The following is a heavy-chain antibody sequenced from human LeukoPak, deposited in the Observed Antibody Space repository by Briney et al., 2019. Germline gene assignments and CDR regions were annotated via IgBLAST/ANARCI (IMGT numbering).Heavy chain of an antibody. CDR2: ITGSSAST. Sequence: PGGSLRLSCAASGFTFSSYAMTWVRQAPGKGLEWVSVITGSSASTDYADSVKGRFAISRDNSKTTLYLQMNSLRAEDTAVYYCAKDSSGPGKGDWFDPWGQGTLVTVSS. V-gene: IGHV3-23*01. CDR1: GFTFSSYA. D-gene: IGHD3-22*01. CDR3: AKDSSGPGKGDWFDP. J-gene: IGHJ5*02.